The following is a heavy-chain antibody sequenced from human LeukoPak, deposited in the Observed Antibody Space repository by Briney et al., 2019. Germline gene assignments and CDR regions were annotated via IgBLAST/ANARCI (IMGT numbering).Heavy chain of an antibody. D-gene: IGHD6-6*01. CDR2: ISGSAGNT. Sequence: GGSLRLSCAASGFTFSSYAMNWVRQAPGKGLEWVSTISGSAGNTYYGDSVKGRFTISRDNSKNMLLLQMNSLRAADTAVYYCAKDSSSSNYYYGMDVWGQGTTVTVSS. CDR1: GFTFSSYA. J-gene: IGHJ6*02. CDR3: AKDSSSSNYYYGMDV. V-gene: IGHV3-23*01.